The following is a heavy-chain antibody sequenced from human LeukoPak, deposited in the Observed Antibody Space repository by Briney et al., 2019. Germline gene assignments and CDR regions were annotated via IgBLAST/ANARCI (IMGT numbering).Heavy chain of an antibody. CDR3: ARAGQSDY. CDR2: ISGGSRTI. V-gene: IGHV3-11*01. CDR1: GLTFSDYY. Sequence: GGSLRLSCAASGLTFSDYYMNWIRQAPGKGLEWVSSISGGSRTINYADSVKGRFTTSRDNAKNSLFLQVNSLRAEDTAVYYCARAGQSDYWGQGTLVTVSS. J-gene: IGHJ4*02.